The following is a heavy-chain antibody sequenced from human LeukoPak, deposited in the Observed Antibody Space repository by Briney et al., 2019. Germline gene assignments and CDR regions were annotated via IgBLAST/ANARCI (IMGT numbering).Heavy chain of an antibody. Sequence: GESLKISCKGSGYSFTSYWIGWVRQIPGKGLEWSGIIYPGDSDTRYSTSFQGQVTISDDNSIRTAYLQWSSLKASDTAMYYCARPGSYTGFDYWGQGTLVTVSS. D-gene: IGHD1-26*01. CDR3: ARPGSYTGFDY. J-gene: IGHJ4*02. CDR2: IYPGDSDT. V-gene: IGHV5-51*01. CDR1: GYSFTSYW.